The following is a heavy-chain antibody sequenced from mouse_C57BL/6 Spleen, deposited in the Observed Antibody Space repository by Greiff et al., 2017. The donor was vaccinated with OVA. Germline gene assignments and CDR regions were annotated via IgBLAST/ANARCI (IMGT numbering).Heavy chain of an antibody. V-gene: IGHV1-15*01. CDR3: TRAGYDYDGAWFAY. J-gene: IGHJ3*01. D-gene: IGHD2-4*01. Sequence: VKLQESGAELVRPGASVTLSCKASGYTFTDYEMHWVKQTPVHGLEWIGAIDPETGGTAYNQKFKGKAILTADKSSSTAYMELRSLTSEDSAVYYCTRAGYDYDGAWFAYWGQGTLVTVSA. CDR2: IDPETGGT. CDR1: GYTFTDYE.